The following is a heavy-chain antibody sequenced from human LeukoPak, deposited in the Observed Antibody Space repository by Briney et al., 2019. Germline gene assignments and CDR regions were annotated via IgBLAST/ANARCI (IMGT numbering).Heavy chain of an antibody. CDR1: GGTFSSYA. V-gene: IGHV1-69*13. CDR3: ARDRVTMVRGVITYGGSAFDI. D-gene: IGHD3-10*01. J-gene: IGHJ3*02. Sequence: GASVKVSCKASGGTFSSYAISWVRQAPGQGLEWMGGIIPIFGTANYAQKFQGRVTITADESTSTAYMELSSLRSEDTAVYYCARDRVTMVRGVITYGGSAFDIWGQGRMVSVSS. CDR2: IIPIFGTA.